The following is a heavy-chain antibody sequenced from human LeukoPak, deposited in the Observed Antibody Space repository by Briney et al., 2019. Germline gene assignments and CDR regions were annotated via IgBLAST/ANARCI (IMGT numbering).Heavy chain of an antibody. CDR3: ARDPGDGYNKGDY. CDR2: IYYSGST. D-gene: IGHD5-24*01. Sequence: SETLSLTCTVSGGSISSSSYYWGWIRQPPGKGLEWIGSIYYSGSTYYNPSLKSRVTISVDTSKNQFSLKLSSVTAADTAVYYCARDPGDGYNKGDYWGQGTLVTVSP. V-gene: IGHV4-39*07. CDR1: GGSISSSSYY. J-gene: IGHJ4*02.